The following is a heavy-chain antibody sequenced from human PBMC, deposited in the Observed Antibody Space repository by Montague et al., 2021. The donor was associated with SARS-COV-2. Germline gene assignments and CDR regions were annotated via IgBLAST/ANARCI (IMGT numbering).Heavy chain of an antibody. V-gene: IGHV4-59*01. Sequence: SETLSLTCTVSGGSISSYYWNWIRQPPGKGLEWIGYINYSGSTKYNPSLKSRVTISVDTSKSQMSLRLNSVTAADTAVYYCAGDPGRFCHFDLWGRGTLVTVSS. CDR2: INYSGST. CDR3: AGDPGRFCHFDL. CDR1: GGSISSYY. J-gene: IGHJ2*01.